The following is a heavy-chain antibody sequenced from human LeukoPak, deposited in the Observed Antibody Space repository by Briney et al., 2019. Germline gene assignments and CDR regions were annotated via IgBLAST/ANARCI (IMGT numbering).Heavy chain of an antibody. Sequence: GGSLRLSCAASGFTFSSYGMHWVRQVPGKGLEWVAVISYDGSNKYYADSVKGRFTISRDNAKNSLYLQMHILRAEDTAVYYCAINWNFDYWGQGTLVTVSS. V-gene: IGHV3-30*03. CDR1: GFTFSSYG. J-gene: IGHJ4*02. CDR2: ISYDGSNK. CDR3: AINWNFDY. D-gene: IGHD1-1*01.